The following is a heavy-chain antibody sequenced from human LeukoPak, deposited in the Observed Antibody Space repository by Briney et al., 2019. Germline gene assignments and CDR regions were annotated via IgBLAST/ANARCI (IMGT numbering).Heavy chain of an antibody. D-gene: IGHD3-10*01. CDR1: GGSISSSSYY. CDR2: IYYSGST. Sequence: SETLSLTCTVSGGSISSSSYYWGWIRQPPGKGLEWIGSIYYSGSTYYNPSLKSRVTISVDTSKNQFSLKLSSVTAADTAVYYCARQRGSGSYWEPYDAFDIWGQGTMVTVSS. J-gene: IGHJ3*02. V-gene: IGHV4-39*01. CDR3: ARQRGSGSYWEPYDAFDI.